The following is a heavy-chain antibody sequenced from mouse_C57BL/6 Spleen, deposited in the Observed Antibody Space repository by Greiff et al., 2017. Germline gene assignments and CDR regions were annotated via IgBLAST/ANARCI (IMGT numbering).Heavy chain of an antibody. CDR3: ATYDYGGAWFAY. Sequence: QVQLQQSGAELVKPGASVKLSCKASGYTFTSYWMPWVKQRPGQGLEWIGMIHPNSGSTNYNDKFKSKATLTVDKSSSTTYMQLSSLTSEDSAVYYCATYDYGGAWFAYWGQGTLVTVSA. CDR1: GYTFTSYW. J-gene: IGHJ3*01. D-gene: IGHD2-4*01. V-gene: IGHV1-64*01. CDR2: IHPNSGST.